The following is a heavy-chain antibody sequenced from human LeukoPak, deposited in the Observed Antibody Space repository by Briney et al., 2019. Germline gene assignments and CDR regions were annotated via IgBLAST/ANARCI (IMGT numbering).Heavy chain of an antibody. CDR1: GFTFDDYA. CDR3: ARSYGSYEAFDY. Sequence: GGSLRLSCAASGFTFDDYAMHWVRQAPGKGLEWVSGISWNSGSIGYADSVKGRFTISRDNAKNSLYLQMNSLRAEDTALYYCARSYGSYEAFDYWGQGTLVTVSS. V-gene: IGHV3-9*01. CDR2: ISWNSGSI. J-gene: IGHJ4*02. D-gene: IGHD1-26*01.